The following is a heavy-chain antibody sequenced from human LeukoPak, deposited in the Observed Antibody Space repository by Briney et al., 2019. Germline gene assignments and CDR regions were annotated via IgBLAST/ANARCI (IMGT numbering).Heavy chain of an antibody. Sequence: GGSLRLSCAVSGFTVSTYVMHWVRRAPGEGLVWVSRINHDGSDISYADSVKGRSTISRDNSKNTLYLQMNSLRAEDTAVYYCAKVPHRYYYYGMDVWGQGTTVTVSS. CDR2: INHDGSDI. V-gene: IGHV3-74*01. CDR3: AKVPHRYYYYGMDV. J-gene: IGHJ6*02. CDR1: GFTVSTYV.